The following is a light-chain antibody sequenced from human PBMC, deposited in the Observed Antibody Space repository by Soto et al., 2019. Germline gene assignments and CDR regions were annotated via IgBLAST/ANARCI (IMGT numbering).Light chain of an antibody. CDR3: QQRGTWPPLYT. V-gene: IGKV3-11*01. CDR2: GTS. Sequence: EIVLTQSPATVSLSPGERATLSCRARQIVTTSFAWYQQRPGQPPRLLIYGTSNRAPGIPARFSGSGSGTDFTLTISSLEPEDFAVYYCQQRGTWPPLYTFGPGTKVEIK. CDR1: QIVTTS. J-gene: IGKJ3*01.